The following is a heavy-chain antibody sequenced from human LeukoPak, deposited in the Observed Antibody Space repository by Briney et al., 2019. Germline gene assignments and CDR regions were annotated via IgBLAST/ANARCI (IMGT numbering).Heavy chain of an antibody. CDR1: GHPYRRWR. Sequence: GGSLSLLCIPSGHPYRRWRVMCAPETPGEGIEGLSDFDRSGGSTNYADSVKGRFTLSRDNSKNTLYLQMNSLRAEDTAVYYCAKERPKAANNYGYDYDYWGQGLLVTVSS. CDR3: AKERPKAANNYGYDYDY. D-gene: IGHD5-24*01. V-gene: IGHV3-23*01. CDR2: FDRSGGST. J-gene: IGHJ4*02.